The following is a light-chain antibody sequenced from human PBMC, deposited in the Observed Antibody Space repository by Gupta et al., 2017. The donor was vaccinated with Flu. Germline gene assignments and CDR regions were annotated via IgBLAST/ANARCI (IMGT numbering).Light chain of an antibody. CDR3: CSYAGSVLYV. V-gene: IGLV2-23*02. Sequence: QSALTQHASVSGSPGQSITISCTGTSSDVGSYNLVSWYQQHPGKAPKLMIYEVSRRPSGISNRFSGSKSGNTASLRISGLQAEDEAEYFCCSYAGSVLYVFGTGTKVTVL. J-gene: IGLJ1*01. CDR2: EVS. CDR1: SSDVGSYNL.